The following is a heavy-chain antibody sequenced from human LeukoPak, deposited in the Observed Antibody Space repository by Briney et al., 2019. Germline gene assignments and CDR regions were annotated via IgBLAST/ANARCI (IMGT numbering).Heavy chain of an antibody. CDR1: GFTFSSYS. CDR3: ARDLAGTGYDY. J-gene: IGHJ4*02. CDR2: ISSSSNTI. V-gene: IGHV3-48*01. D-gene: IGHD3/OR15-3a*01. Sequence: AGGSLRLSCAASGFTFSSYSMNWVRQAPGKGLEWVSYISSSSNTIYYADSVKGRFTISRDNAKNSLYLQMNSLRAEDTAVYYCARDLAGTGYDYWGQGTLVTVSS.